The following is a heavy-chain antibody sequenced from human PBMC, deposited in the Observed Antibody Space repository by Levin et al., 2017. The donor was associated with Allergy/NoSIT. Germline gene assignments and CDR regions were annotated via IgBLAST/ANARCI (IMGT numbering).Heavy chain of an antibody. Sequence: GESLKISCKASGYTFTGYFMHWVRQAPGQGLEWMGWINPKSGGTKYVQKFQGRVTMTRDTSISTAYMELSRLGSDDTAVYYCARESSGSGSYLDYWGQGTLVTVSS. CDR1: GYTFTGYF. J-gene: IGHJ4*02. D-gene: IGHD3-10*01. CDR3: ARESSGSGSYLDY. V-gene: IGHV1-2*02. CDR2: INPKSGGT.